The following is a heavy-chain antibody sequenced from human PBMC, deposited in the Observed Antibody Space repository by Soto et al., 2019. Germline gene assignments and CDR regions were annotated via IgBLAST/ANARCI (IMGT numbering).Heavy chain of an antibody. CDR3: ARDPRTARASAMGV. Sequence: GGSLRLSCAASGFIFSNFGMHWVRQAPGKGLEWVAGAWYDGSNGVSADSVKGRFTISRDNSKNTLYLQMTSLRAEDTAVYYCARDPRTARASAMGVWGQGTTVTVSS. V-gene: IGHV3-33*01. D-gene: IGHD6-6*01. J-gene: IGHJ6*02. CDR1: GFIFSNFG. CDR2: AWYDGSNG.